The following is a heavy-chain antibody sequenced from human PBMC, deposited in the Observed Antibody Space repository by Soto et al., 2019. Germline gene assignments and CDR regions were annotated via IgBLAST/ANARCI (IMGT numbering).Heavy chain of an antibody. D-gene: IGHD2-8*01. CDR2: IYHGGTT. CDR1: GGFISSGDSS. J-gene: IGHJ5*02. Sequence: SETLSLTCAVSGGFISSGDSSWSWIRQPPGRGLEWIGHIYHGGTTFYNPSLKSRVAISADRSKNQFSLHLTSVTAADTAVYYCARAVFCTDGFCFPNWLDPWGQGILVTVSS. V-gene: IGHV4-30-2*01. CDR3: ARAVFCTDGFCFPNWLDP.